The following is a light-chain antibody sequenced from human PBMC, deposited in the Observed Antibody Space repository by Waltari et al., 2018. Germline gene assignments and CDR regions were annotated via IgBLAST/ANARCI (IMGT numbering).Light chain of an antibody. CDR1: QSVDSTY. CDR2: GAS. CDR3: QQYGSSPFT. Sequence: EIVLAQSPGTLSLSPGDRVTLSCRASQSVDSTYLAWYQQKPGQAPRLLISGASRRATGIPDRFSGSGSGANFTLTISRLEPEDFAVYYCQQYGSSPFTFGPGTKVDIK. V-gene: IGKV3-20*01. J-gene: IGKJ3*01.